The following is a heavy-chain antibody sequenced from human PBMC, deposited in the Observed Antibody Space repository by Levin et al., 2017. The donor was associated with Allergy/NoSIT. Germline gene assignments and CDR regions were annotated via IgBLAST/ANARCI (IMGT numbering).Heavy chain of an antibody. Sequence: GESLKISCSASGFTFSSYAMHWVRQAPGKGLEYVSAISSNGGSTYYADSVKGRFTISRDNSKNTLYLQMSSLRAEDTAVYYCVKDGISGWYEEGQGWFDPWGQGTLVTVSS. D-gene: IGHD6-19*01. V-gene: IGHV3-64D*06. J-gene: IGHJ5*02. CDR1: GFTFSSYA. CDR2: ISSNGGST. CDR3: VKDGISGWYEEGQGWFDP.